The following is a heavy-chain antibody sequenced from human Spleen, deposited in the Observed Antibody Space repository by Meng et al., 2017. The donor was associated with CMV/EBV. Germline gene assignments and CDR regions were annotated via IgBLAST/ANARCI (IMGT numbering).Heavy chain of an antibody. CDR2: INTNNAIP. V-gene: IGHV7-4-1*02. Sequence: SGYTFTSYDLSWARQAPGQGLEWMGWINTNNAIPTYAQGFTERFVFSLDTSVSTTYLQISSLKAEDTAVYYCARVHSSGYYGPNDYWGQGTLVTVSS. D-gene: IGHD3-22*01. CDR1: GYTFTSYD. J-gene: IGHJ4*02. CDR3: ARVHSSGYYGPNDY.